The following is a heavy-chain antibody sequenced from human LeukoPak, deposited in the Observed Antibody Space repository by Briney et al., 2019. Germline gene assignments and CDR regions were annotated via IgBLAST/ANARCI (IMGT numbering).Heavy chain of an antibody. D-gene: IGHD3-22*01. J-gene: IGHJ6*03. CDR2: VDPEDGET. V-gene: IGHV1-69-2*01. CDR3: ARVEGSEYYYDSGGLYYYYYMDV. CDR1: GYTFTDYY. Sequence: ASVKISCKVSGYTFTDYYMHWMQQAPGKGLEWMGLVDPEDGETIYAEKFQGRVTITADTSTDTAYMELRSLRSDDTAVYYCARVEGSEYYYDSGGLYYYYYMDVWGKGTTVTVSS.